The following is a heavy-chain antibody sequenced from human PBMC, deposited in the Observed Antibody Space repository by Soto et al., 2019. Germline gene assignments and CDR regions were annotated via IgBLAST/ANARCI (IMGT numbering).Heavy chain of an antibody. Sequence: HPGGSLRLSCAASGFTFSSYAMSWVRQAPGKGLEWVSAISGSGGSTYYADSVKGRFTISRDNSKNTLYLQMNSLRAEDTAVYYCAKPRGYSSSWYPGDFGYWGQGTLVTVSS. CDR2: ISGSGGST. J-gene: IGHJ4*02. V-gene: IGHV3-23*01. CDR1: GFTFSSYA. CDR3: AKPRGYSSSWYPGDFGY. D-gene: IGHD6-13*01.